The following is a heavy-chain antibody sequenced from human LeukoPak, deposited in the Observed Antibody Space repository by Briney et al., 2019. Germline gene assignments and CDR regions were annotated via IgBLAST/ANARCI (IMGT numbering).Heavy chain of an antibody. V-gene: IGHV3-23*01. CDR2: IRGSGGST. CDR1: GFTLSSYA. CDR3: AKGGGNRWLPLYYFDY. D-gene: IGHD5-24*01. J-gene: IGHJ4*02. Sequence: GGSLRLSCAASGFTLSSYAMSWVRQAPGKGLEGVSAIRGSGGSTYYADSVKGRFTISRDNSKNTLYLQMNSLRPEARAVNSGAKGGGNRWLPLYYFDYWGQGTLVTVSS.